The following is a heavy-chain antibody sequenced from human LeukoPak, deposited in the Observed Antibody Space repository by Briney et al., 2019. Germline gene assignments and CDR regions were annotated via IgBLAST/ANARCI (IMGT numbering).Heavy chain of an antibody. CDR3: ARVSLYDYVWGSYRFLAFDI. J-gene: IGHJ3*02. D-gene: IGHD3-16*02. CDR1: GGSISSYY. CDR2: IYYSGST. V-gene: IGHV4-59*12. Sequence: PSETLPLTCTVSGGSISSYYWSWIRQPPGKGLEWIGYIYYSGSTNYNPSLKSRVTISVDTSKNQFSLKLSSVTAADTAVYYCARVSLYDYVWGSYRFLAFDIWGQGTMVTVSS.